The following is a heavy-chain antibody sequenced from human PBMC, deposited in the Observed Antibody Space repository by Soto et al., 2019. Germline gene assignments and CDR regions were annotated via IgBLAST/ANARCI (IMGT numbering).Heavy chain of an antibody. CDR3: ARVVRLMLYSDY. D-gene: IGHD2-8*01. CDR2: IGPSSSYT. Sequence: LRLSCAASGFTFSDYYMSWIRQAPGKGLEWVSYIGPSSSYTNYADSVKGRFTISRDNTKNSLYLQMNSLRAEDTAVYYCARVVRLMLYSDYWGQGTLVTVSP. CDR1: GFTFSDYY. V-gene: IGHV3-11*06. J-gene: IGHJ4*02.